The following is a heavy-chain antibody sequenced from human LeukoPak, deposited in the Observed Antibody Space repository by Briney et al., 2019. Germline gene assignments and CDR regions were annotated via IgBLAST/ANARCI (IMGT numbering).Heavy chain of an antibody. V-gene: IGHV4-59*02. J-gene: IGHJ4*01. Sequence: PSETLSLTCSVSDDSVSSFYWSWIRQTPGKRLEWIGTIYTNGTTHYNPSLKSRVSISVGSKNQFHLNVRYVTAADTAMYYCARLLGSFGVIIGPDYWGHGTFVTVSS. CDR3: ARLLGSFGVIIGPDY. D-gene: IGHD3-3*01. CDR2: IYTNGTT. CDR1: DDSVSSFY.